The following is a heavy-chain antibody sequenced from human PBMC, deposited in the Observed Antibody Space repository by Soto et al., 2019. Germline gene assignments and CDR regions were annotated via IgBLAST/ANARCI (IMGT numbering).Heavy chain of an antibody. D-gene: IGHD1-1*01. Sequence: SQTLSLTCAISGDSVSSNGAAWNWIRQSPSRGLQWLGRTYYRSKWNSDYAVSVKSRININPDTSKNQFSLQLNSVSPEDTAVYYCARGHAGTMDVWGQGTTVTVSS. CDR2: TYYRSKWNS. CDR3: ARGHAGTMDV. V-gene: IGHV6-1*01. J-gene: IGHJ6*02. CDR1: GDSVSSNGAA.